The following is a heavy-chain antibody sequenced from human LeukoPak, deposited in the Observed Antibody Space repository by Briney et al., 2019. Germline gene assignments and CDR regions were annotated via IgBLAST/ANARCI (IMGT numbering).Heavy chain of an antibody. CDR1: GFTFSSDA. J-gene: IGHJ4*02. Sequence: GGSLRLSCAASGFTFSSDAMSWVRQAPGKGLEWVSSISSRSTYIYNADSVKGRFTISRDNAKNSLYLQMNSLRVEDTAVYYCARGGRVESSSYRSPFDYWGQGTPVTVSS. V-gene: IGHV3-21*01. CDR3: ARGGRVESSSYRSPFDY. D-gene: IGHD6-13*01. CDR2: ISSRSTYI.